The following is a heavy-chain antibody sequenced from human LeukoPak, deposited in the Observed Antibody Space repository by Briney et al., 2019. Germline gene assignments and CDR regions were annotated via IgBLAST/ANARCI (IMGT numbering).Heavy chain of an antibody. D-gene: IGHD2-15*01. CDR3: AKTPNYYYYYGMDV. Sequence: QPGGSLRLSCAASGFTFSSYAMSWVRQAPGKGLEWVSAISGSGGSTYYADSVKGRFTISRDNSKNTLYLQMNSLRAEDTAVYYCAKTPNYYYYYGMDVWGQGTAVTVSS. CDR2: ISGSGGST. J-gene: IGHJ6*02. V-gene: IGHV3-23*01. CDR1: GFTFSSYA.